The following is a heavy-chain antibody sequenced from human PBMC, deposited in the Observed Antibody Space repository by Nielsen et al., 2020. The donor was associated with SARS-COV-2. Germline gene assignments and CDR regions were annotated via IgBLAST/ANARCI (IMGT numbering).Heavy chain of an antibody. J-gene: IGHJ4*02. V-gene: IGHV3-53*01. Sequence: GESLKISCAASGFTFSNYWMTWVRQAPGKGLEWVSVIYSDGSTYYADSVKGRFTISRDNSKNTLYLQMNSLRAEDTAVYYCARDLGASYGYDYWGQGTLVTVSS. CDR2: IYSDGST. CDR1: GFTFSNYW. D-gene: IGHD5-18*01. CDR3: ARDLGASYGYDY.